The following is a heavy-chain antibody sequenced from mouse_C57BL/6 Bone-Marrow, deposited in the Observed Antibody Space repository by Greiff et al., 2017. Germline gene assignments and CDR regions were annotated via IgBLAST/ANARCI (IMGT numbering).Heavy chain of an antibody. CDR2: IFPGDGDT. CDR3: ERGAY. J-gene: IGHJ3*01. V-gene: IGHV1-80*01. CDR1: GYAFSSYW. Sequence: VQLQQSGAELVKPGASVKISCKASGYAFSSYWLNWVNQRPEKGLEWIGQIFPGDGDTNYNGKFKGKATLTADTSSSTPYMQRSSLTSEDSAVYFCERGAYGGQGTLVTVSA.